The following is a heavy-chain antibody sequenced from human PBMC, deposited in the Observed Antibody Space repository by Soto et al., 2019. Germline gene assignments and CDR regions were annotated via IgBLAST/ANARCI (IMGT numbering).Heavy chain of an antibody. Sequence: GESLKISCAASGFSFRSYYMNWVRQAPGRGLEWVSSISPSSSFLNYADSVKGRFTISRDNAKSSVNLQMNSLRAEDTAVYYCARVGTDYGSGSPYYSDYWGQGTLVTVSS. V-gene: IGHV3-21*06. CDR3: ARVGTDYGSGSPYYSDY. D-gene: IGHD3-10*01. J-gene: IGHJ4*02. CDR2: ISPSSSFL. CDR1: GFSFRSYY.